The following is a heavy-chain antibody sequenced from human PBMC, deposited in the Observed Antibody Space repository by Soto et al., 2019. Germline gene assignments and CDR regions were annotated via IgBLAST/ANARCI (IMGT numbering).Heavy chain of an antibody. CDR1: GGSISSGDYY. J-gene: IGHJ4*02. CDR3: ARARSRFLEWLLSFDY. D-gene: IGHD3-3*01. CDR2: IYYSGST. V-gene: IGHV4-30-4*01. Sequence: SETLSLTCTVSGGSISSGDYYWSWIRQPPGKGMERIGYIYYSGSTYYNPSLKSRVTISVDTSKNQFSLKLSSVTTADTAVYYWARARSRFLEWLLSFDYWGQGTLVTVSS.